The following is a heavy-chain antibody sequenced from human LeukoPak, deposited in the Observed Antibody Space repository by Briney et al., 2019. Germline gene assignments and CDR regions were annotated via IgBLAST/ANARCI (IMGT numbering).Heavy chain of an antibody. CDR3: ARNMRHLWELLYFDY. CDR1: GGTFSSYA. CDR2: IIPIFGTA. D-gene: IGHD1-26*01. V-gene: IGHV1-69*01. J-gene: IGHJ4*02. Sequence: GSSVKVSCKASGGTFSSYAISWVRQAPGQGLEWMGGIIPIFGTANYAQKFQGRVTITADESTSTAYMELSSLRSEDTAVYYCARNMRHLWELLYFDYWGQGTLVTVSS.